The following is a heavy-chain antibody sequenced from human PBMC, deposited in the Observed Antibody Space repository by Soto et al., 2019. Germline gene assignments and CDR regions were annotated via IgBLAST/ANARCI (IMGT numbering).Heavy chain of an antibody. D-gene: IGHD6-6*01. CDR3: ARLPQLVDAFDI. CDR1: GGSISSSSYY. V-gene: IGHV4-39*01. Sequence: SETLSLTCTVSGGSISSSSYYWGWIRQPPGKGLEWIGSIYYSGSTYYNPSLKSRVTISVDTSKNHFSLKLSSVTAADTAVYYCARLPQLVDAFDIWGQGTMVTVSS. J-gene: IGHJ3*02. CDR2: IYYSGST.